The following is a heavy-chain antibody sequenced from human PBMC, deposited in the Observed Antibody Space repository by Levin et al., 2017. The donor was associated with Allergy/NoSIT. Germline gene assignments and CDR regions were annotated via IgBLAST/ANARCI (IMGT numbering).Heavy chain of an antibody. J-gene: IGHJ4*02. CDR1: RDYINSDF. D-gene: IGHD6-19*01. CDR3: ARLPDIRGWPFDY. V-gene: IGHV4-59*12. Sequence: PSETLSLTCTVSRDYINSDFWTWIRQSPGKGLEWIGYVRYSGRTEYNPSLRSRLAISLDTPRNQFSLTLTSVTAADTAVYFCARLPDIRGWPFDYWGQGILVTVSA. CDR2: VRYSGRT.